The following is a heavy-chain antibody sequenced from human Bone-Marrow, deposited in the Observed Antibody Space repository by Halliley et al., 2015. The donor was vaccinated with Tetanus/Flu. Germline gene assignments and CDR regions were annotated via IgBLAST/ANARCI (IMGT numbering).Heavy chain of an antibody. Sequence: TLSLTCVVSAGTISSNNWWTWVCQPPGRGLEWIGDIYHGGTTNYNPSLKSRVDISVDKSKNEFSMRLKSVTAADTAVYFCARGGRAGYYYYTALDVWGRGTTVTVS. J-gene: IGHJ6*02. CDR2: IYHGGTT. CDR3: ARGGRAGYYYYTALDV. V-gene: IGHV4-4*01. CDR1: AGTISSNNW.